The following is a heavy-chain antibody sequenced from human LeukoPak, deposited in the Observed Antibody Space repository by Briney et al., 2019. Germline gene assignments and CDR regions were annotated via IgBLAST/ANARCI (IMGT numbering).Heavy chain of an antibody. J-gene: IGHJ6*02. CDR1: GFTVSSNY. D-gene: IGHD1-14*01. Sequence: PGGSLRLSCAASGFTVSSNYMSWVRQAPGKGLEWVSVIYSGGSTYYADSVKGRFTISRDNSKNTLYLQMNSLRAEDTAVYYCARDRKSLTHGMDVWGQGTTVTVSS. CDR3: ARDRKSLTHGMDV. CDR2: IYSGGST. V-gene: IGHV3-53*01.